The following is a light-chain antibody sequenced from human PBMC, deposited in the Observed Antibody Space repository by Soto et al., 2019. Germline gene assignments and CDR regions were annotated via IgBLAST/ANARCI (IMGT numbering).Light chain of an antibody. Sequence: QSALTQPPSASGSPGQSVTISCTGTNSDVGGYNYVSWYQQHPGKAPKLMIYELSKRPSGVPDRFSGSKSGNTASLTVSGLQAEDEADYDCSSYAGSNNFVVFGGGTKVTVL. CDR1: NSDVGGYNY. CDR2: ELS. V-gene: IGLV2-8*01. CDR3: SSYAGSNNFVV. J-gene: IGLJ2*01.